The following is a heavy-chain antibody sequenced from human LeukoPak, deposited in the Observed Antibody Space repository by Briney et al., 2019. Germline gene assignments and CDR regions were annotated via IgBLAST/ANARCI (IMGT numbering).Heavy chain of an antibody. J-gene: IGHJ4*02. D-gene: IGHD5-18*01. CDR3: VTGFTTMAVDYFDY. CDR2: SDPEDGER. V-gene: IGHV1-24*01. CDR1: GKTLSDLS. Sequence: ASVKVSCKVSGKTLSDLSIHWLRQPPGKGLEWLGGSDPEDGERIYAQTFQGRVTMTEDTSIDTAYIELCSLRSEDTAVYYCVTGFTTMAVDYFDYWGQGTLVTVSP.